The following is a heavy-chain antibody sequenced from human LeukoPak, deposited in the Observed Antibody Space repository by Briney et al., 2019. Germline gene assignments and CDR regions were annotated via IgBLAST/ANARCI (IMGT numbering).Heavy chain of an antibody. CDR1: GGTFSSYA. D-gene: IGHD2-15*01. CDR2: IIPIFGTA. V-gene: IGHV1-69*05. Sequence: SVKVSCKASGGTFSSYAISWVRQAPGQGPELMGRIIPIFGTANYAQKFQGRVTITTDESTSTAYMELSSLRSEDTAVYYCSRESAYCSGGSCYHDAFDIWGQGTMVTVSS. J-gene: IGHJ3*02. CDR3: SRESAYCSGGSCYHDAFDI.